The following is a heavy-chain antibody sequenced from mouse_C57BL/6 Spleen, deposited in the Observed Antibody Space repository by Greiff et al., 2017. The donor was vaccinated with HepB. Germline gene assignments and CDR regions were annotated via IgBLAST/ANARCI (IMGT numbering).Heavy chain of an antibody. CDR1: GFNIKDYY. D-gene: IGHD1-1*01. Sequence: EVQLQQSGAELVRPGASVKLSCTASGFNIKDYYMHWVKQRPEQGLEWIGRIDPEDGDTEYAPKFQGKATMTADTSSNTAYLQLSSLTSEDTAVYYCTTPPYYYGSSYNAMDYWGQGTSVTVSS. V-gene: IGHV14-1*01. J-gene: IGHJ4*01. CDR2: IDPEDGDT. CDR3: TTPPYYYGSSYNAMDY.